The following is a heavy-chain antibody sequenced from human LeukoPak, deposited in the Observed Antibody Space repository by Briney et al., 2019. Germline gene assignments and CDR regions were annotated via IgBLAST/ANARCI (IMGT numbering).Heavy chain of an antibody. V-gene: IGHV3-21*01. CDR2: ISSTGSYI. D-gene: IGHD3-3*01. J-gene: IGHJ4*02. CDR1: GFTFSIFS. CDR3: ARGLTIFGVVIFDY. Sequence: GGSLRLSCAASGFTFSIFSMNWVRQAPGKGLEWVSSISSTGSYIYYADSVKGRFTISRDNAKNSLYLQMSSLRAEDTAVYYCARGLTIFGVVIFDYWGQGTLVTVSS.